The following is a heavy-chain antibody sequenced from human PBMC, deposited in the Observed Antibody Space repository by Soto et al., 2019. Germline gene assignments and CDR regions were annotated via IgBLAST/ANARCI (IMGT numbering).Heavy chain of an antibody. Sequence: QVQLVESGGGVVQPGRSLRLSCAASGFTFSSYGMHWVRQAPGKGLEWVAVISKDGGYKYFADSVKGRFTISRDNSENPLYLQMNSLGAEDTAVYYCAKDYYGYGHQSFDYWGQGTLVTVSS. J-gene: IGHJ4*02. CDR2: ISKDGGYK. V-gene: IGHV3-30*18. D-gene: IGHD3-22*01. CDR1: GFTFSSYG. CDR3: AKDYYGYGHQSFDY.